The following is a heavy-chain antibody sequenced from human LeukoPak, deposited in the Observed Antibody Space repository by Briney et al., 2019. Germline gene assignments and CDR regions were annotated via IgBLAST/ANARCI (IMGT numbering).Heavy chain of an antibody. V-gene: IGHV1-2*02. CDR1: GYTFTGYY. Sequence: ASVKVSCKASGYTFTGYYMHWVRQAPGQGLEWMGWINPNSGGTIYARKFQGRVTMTRDTPISTVYMELSRLRSDDTAVYYCARAPPITRGPFDPWGQGTLVTVSS. D-gene: IGHD3-10*01. J-gene: IGHJ5*02. CDR3: ARAPPITRGPFDP. CDR2: INPNSGGT.